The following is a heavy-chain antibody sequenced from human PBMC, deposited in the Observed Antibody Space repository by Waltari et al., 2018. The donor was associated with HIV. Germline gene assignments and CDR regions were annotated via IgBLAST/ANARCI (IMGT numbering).Heavy chain of an antibody. D-gene: IGHD3-10*01. CDR2: IKQDGSEK. CDR3: ARGGFYGSGSKVN. J-gene: IGHJ4*02. V-gene: IGHV3-7*04. CDR1: GFTFSSYW. Sequence: EVQLVESGGGLVQPGGSLRLSCAASGFTFSSYWMSWVRQAPGKGGEWVDNIKQDGSEKYYVDSVNGRFTISRDNAENSLYLQMNSLRAEDTAVYYCARGGFYGSGSKVNWGQGTLVTVSS.